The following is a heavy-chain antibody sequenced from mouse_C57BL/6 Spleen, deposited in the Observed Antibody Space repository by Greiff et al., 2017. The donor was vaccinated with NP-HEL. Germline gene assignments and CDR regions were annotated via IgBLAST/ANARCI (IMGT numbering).Heavy chain of an antibody. D-gene: IGHD2-2*01. CDR3: DSLSTMVAYYYAMDY. CDR1: GFSLTSYG. CDR2: IWSGGGT. V-gene: IGHV2-2*01. Sequence: VMLVESGPGLVQPSQSLSITCTVSGFSLTSYGVHWVRQSPGKGLEWLGVIWSGGGTDYNAAFISSLSISKDKSKSQVFFKRNSLQADDTAIYYCDSLSTMVAYYYAMDYWGKGASVTVSS. J-gene: IGHJ4*01.